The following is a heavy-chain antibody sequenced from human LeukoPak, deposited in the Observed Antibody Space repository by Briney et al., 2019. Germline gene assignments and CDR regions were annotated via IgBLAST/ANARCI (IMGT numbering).Heavy chain of an antibody. CDR2: IYSGGST. CDR1: GFTVSSNY. J-gene: IGHJ6*02. CDR3: ARGPPSSSYYNSGTDV. V-gene: IGHV3-53*01. Sequence: GGSLRLSCAASGFTVSSNYMSWVRQAPGKGLEWVSVIYSGGSTYYADSVKGRFTISRDNSKNTLDLQMNSLRAEGTAVYYCARGPPSSSYYNSGTDVGGQGPTATVS.